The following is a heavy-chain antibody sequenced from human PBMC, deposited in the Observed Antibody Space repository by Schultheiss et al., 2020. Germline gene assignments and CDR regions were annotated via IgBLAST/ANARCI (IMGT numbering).Heavy chain of an antibody. CDR3: ASMLTGSADY. D-gene: IGHD1-26*01. Sequence: GGSLRLSCAASGLSFSSYAMNWVRQAPGKGLEWVSTITGSATTTYYTDSVEGRFTISRDNSNNTLYLQMNSLRAEDTAVYYCASMLTGSADYWGQGTLVTVSS. J-gene: IGHJ4*02. V-gene: IGHV3-23*01. CDR1: GLSFSSYA. CDR2: ITGSATTT.